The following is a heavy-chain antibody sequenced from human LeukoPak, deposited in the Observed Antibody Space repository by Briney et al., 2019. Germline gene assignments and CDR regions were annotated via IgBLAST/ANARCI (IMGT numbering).Heavy chain of an antibody. CDR3: ARMDCVSTSCPFDY. J-gene: IGHJ4*02. Sequence: SQTLSLTCSVSGGSISIYYWSWVPDSPGKGLERRGYVSDGGNTNFDPSLKSRVPISVDTSKNQLSLKLRSVTVADTAVYYCARMDCVSTSCPFDYWGQGTLVTVSS. D-gene: IGHD2-2*01. V-gene: IGHV4-59*01. CDR2: VSDGGNT. CDR1: GGSISIYY.